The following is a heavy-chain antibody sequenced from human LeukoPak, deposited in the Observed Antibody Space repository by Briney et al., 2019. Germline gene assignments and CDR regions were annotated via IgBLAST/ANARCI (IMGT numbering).Heavy chain of an antibody. CDR3: ARQRTWISAAFDI. CDR1: GGSISSYY. J-gene: IGHJ3*02. Sequence: SETLSLTCTVSGGSISSYYWSWIRQPPGRGLEWIGYIYYSGSTNYNPSLLSRVTMSVDTSKNQFSLKLNSVTAADTAVYYCARQRTWISAAFDIWGEGTMVIVSS. CDR2: IYYSGST. V-gene: IGHV4-59*01. D-gene: IGHD2-2*03.